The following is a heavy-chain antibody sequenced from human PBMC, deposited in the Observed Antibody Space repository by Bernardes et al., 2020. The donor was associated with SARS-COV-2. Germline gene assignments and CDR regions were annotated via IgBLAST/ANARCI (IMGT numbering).Heavy chain of an antibody. CDR2: ISGSDDKT. CDR1: GSNFNSYA. V-gene: IGHV3-23*01. Sequence: GGSLRLSCAASGSNFNSYAMNWFRQAPGKGLEWVSGISGSDDKTYYGVSVKVRFTISRDKSKNTLYLQMNSLRVEDPAVYNCTTETCVDDDCYVDYWGQGTFVTVSS. CDR3: TTETCVDDDCYVDY. D-gene: IGHD2-21*02. J-gene: IGHJ4*02.